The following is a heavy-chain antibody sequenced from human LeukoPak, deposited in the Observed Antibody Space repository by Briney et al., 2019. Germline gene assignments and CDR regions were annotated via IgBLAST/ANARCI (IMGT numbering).Heavy chain of an antibody. D-gene: IGHD5-18*01. CDR1: GGSISSSSYY. CDR3: ARRGGYSYGLDY. CDR2: IYYSGST. Sequence: SETLSLTCTVSGGSISSSSYYWGWIRQPPGKGLEWIGSIYYSGSTYYNPSLKSRVTISVDTSKNQFSLKLSSVTAADTAVYYCARRGGYSYGLDYWGQGTLVTVSS. V-gene: IGHV4-39*07. J-gene: IGHJ4*02.